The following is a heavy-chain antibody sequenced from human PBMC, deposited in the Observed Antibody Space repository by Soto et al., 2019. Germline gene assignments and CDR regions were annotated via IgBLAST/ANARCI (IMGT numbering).Heavy chain of an antibody. Sequence: GGSLRLSCAASGFTFSSYWMSWVRQAPGKGLEWVANIKQDGSEKYYVDSVKGRFTISRDNAKNSLYLQMNSLRAEDTAVYYCAREIRVHGDDHDAFDIWGQGTMVTVSS. CDR2: IKQDGSEK. CDR3: AREIRVHGDDHDAFDI. V-gene: IGHV3-7*01. J-gene: IGHJ3*02. CDR1: GFTFSSYW. D-gene: IGHD4-17*01.